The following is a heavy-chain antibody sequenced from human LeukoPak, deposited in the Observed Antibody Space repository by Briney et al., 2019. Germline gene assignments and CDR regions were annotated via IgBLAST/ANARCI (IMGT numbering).Heavy chain of an antibody. D-gene: IGHD3-22*01. CDR3: ARVHPPYYYDSTLQGTDAFDI. CDR1: GYTLTELS. CDR2: FDPEDGET. Sequence: ASVKVSCKVSGYTLTELSMHWVRQAPGKGLEWMGGFDPEDGETIYAQKFQGRVTMTEDTSTDTAYMELSRLRSDDTAVYYCARVHPPYYYDSTLQGTDAFDIWGQGTMVTVSS. J-gene: IGHJ3*02. V-gene: IGHV1-24*01.